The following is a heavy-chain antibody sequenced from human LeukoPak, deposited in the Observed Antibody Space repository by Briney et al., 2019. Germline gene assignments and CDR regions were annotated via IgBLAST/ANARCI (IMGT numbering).Heavy chain of an antibody. Sequence: GGSLILSCAASGFTFRSYEMNWVRQAPGKGLEWVSYIGTSGSPTYYADSVKGRFTISRDNAKSSLFLQMKSLRAEDTAVYYCATFANINYFDSWGQGTLVTVSS. J-gene: IGHJ4*02. CDR1: GFTFRSYE. V-gene: IGHV3-48*03. CDR3: ATFANINYFDS. D-gene: IGHD1/OR15-1a*01. CDR2: IGTSGSPT.